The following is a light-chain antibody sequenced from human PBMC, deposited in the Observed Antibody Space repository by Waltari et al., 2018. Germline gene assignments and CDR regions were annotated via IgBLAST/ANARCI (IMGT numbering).Light chain of an antibody. J-gene: IGLJ3*02. Sequence: QSALTQPASVSGSPGQSITICCTGTSSDVGSYNLVSGYQQHPGKAPKLMIYEGSKRRSGVSNRFSGSKAGNTASLTISGLQAEDEADYYCCSYAGSSTWVFGGGTKLTVL. CDR3: CSYAGSSTWV. V-gene: IGLV2-23*01. CDR2: EGS. CDR1: SSDVGSYNL.